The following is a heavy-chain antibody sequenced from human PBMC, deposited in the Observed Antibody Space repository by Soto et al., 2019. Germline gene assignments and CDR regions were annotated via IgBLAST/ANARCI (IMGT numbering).Heavy chain of an antibody. CDR1: GFTFSSYE. J-gene: IGHJ4*02. V-gene: IGHV3-48*03. D-gene: IGHD3-10*01. CDR2: ISSSGSTI. Sequence: GGSLRLSCAASGFTFSSYEMNWVRQAPGKGLEWVSYISSSGSTIYYADSVKGRFTISRDNAKNSLYLQMNSLRAEDTAVYYCARGVLWSSYYFDYWGQGTLVTVSS. CDR3: ARGVLWSSYYFDY.